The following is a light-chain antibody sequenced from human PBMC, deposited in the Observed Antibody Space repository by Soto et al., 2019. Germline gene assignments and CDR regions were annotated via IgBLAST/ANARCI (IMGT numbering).Light chain of an antibody. CDR2: GAS. Sequence: EIVLTQSPGTLSLSPGERATLSCRASQSVSSSYLAWYQQKPGQAPRLLIYGASSRATGIPDRFSVSASGTAFTLTISRLEPEDVAVYYCHHYGTSARFGHGDKVDIK. CDR1: QSVSSSY. J-gene: IGKJ3*01. V-gene: IGKV3-20*01. CDR3: HHYGTSAR.